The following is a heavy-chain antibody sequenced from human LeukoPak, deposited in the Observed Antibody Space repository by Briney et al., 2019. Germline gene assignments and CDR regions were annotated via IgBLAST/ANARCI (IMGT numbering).Heavy chain of an antibody. V-gene: IGHV3-66*01. CDR1: GFIASYNY. Sequence: PGGSLRLSCAASGFIASYNYMSWVRQAPGKGLEWVSVIYSGGTTFYADSVKGRFTISRDDSQNTLYLQMNSLRAEDTAVYYCVRKNRDFNAAFDIWGQGTVVTVSA. CDR3: VRKNRDFNAAFDI. D-gene: IGHD1-14*01. J-gene: IGHJ3*02. CDR2: IYSGGTT.